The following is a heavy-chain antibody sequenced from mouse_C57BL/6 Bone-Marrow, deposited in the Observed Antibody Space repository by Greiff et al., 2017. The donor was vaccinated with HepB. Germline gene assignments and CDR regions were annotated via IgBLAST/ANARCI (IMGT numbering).Heavy chain of an antibody. CDR2: INPSTGGT. J-gene: IGHJ3*01. D-gene: IGHD2-3*01. CDR3: ARGLLGFFAY. CDR1: GYSFTGYY. V-gene: IGHV1-42*01. Sequence: EVQLQQSGPELVKPGASVKISCKASGYSFTGYYMNWVKQSPETSLEWIGEINPSTGGTTYNQKFKAKATLTVDKSSSTAYMQLKSLTSEDSAVYYCARGLLGFFAYWGQGTLVTVSA.